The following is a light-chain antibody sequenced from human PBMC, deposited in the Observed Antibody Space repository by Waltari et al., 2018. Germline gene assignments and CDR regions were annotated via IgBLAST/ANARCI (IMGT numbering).Light chain of an antibody. Sequence: DIQMTQSPSSLSASVGDKVTITCRASQGISNTLAWYQHQPGKAPKLLIYAASNLQSGVPSRFGGSGSGTDFTLTISSLQPEDFAVYYCQQRNTYPWTFGQGTKVEI. V-gene: IGKV1-9*01. CDR3: QQRNTYPWT. CDR1: QGISNT. J-gene: IGKJ1*01. CDR2: AAS.